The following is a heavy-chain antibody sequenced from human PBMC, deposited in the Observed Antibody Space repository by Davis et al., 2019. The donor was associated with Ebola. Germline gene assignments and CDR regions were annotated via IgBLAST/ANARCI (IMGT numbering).Heavy chain of an antibody. CDR1: GFTFDAYA. CDR3: ARGRGYFDY. V-gene: IGHV3-9*01. CDR2: ISWNSGSI. Sequence: PGGSLRLSCAASGFTFDAYAMHWVRQAPGKGLAWVSGISWNSGSIGYADSVKGRFTISRHNSKNPLYLQMNSLRAEDTAVYYCARGRGYFDYWGQGTLVTVSS. J-gene: IGHJ4*02.